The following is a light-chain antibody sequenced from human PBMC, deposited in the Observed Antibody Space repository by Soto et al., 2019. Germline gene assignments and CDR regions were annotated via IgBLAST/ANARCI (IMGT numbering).Light chain of an antibody. J-gene: IGKJ4*01. V-gene: IGKV3-20*01. CDR2: HAS. CDR1: QSVSNSY. Sequence: ENVLTQSPGTLSLSPGERATLSCRASQSVSNSYLAWYQQKPGQTPRLLIYHASNRATAVPDRFSGSGSGTDFTLTISRLEPEDFALYYCQQYGDSLLTFGGGTKVEIK. CDR3: QQYGDSLLT.